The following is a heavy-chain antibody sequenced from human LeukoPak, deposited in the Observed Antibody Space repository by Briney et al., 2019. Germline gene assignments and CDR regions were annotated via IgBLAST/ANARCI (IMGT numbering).Heavy chain of an antibody. V-gene: IGHV3-74*01. CDR2: INSDGSST. Sequence: GGSLRLSCAAPGFTLSSYWMHWVRQAPGKGLVWVSRINSDGSSTSYADSVKGRFTISRDNAKNTLYLQMNSLRAEDTAVYYWARGGIVVVPAAIYWGQGTLVTVSS. J-gene: IGHJ4*02. D-gene: IGHD2-2*01. CDR1: GFTLSSYW. CDR3: ARGGIVVVPAAIY.